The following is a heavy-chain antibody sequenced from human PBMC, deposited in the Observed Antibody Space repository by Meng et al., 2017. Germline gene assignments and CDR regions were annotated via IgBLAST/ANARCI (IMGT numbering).Heavy chain of an antibody. D-gene: IGHD3-10*01. J-gene: IGHJ5*02. CDR1: GYTFTSYD. V-gene: IGHV1-8*03. CDR2: MNPNSGNT. CDR3: ARGYYGSGLFDP. Sequence: QGQRVQLGAEVKKPGASVKVSCKASGYTFTSYDINWVRQATGQGLEWMGWMNPNSGNTGYAQKFQGRVTITRNTSISTAYMELSSLRSEDTAVYYCARGYYGSGLFDPWGQGTLVTVSS.